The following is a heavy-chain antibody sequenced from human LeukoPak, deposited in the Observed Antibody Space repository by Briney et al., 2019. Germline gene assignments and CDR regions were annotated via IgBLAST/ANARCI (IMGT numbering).Heavy chain of an antibody. Sequence: ASVKVSCKASGYTFTSYGISWVRQAPGQGLEWMGWISAYNGNTNYAQKLQGRVTMTTDTSTSTAYMELRSLRSDDTAVYYCARDPAEYDSSGYMYYFDYWGQGTLVTVSS. CDR2: ISAYNGNT. J-gene: IGHJ4*02. V-gene: IGHV1-18*01. CDR3: ARDPAEYDSSGYMYYFDY. D-gene: IGHD3-22*01. CDR1: GYTFTSYG.